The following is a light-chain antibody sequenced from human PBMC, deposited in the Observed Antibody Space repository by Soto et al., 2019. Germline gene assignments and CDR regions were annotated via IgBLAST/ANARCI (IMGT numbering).Light chain of an antibody. Sequence: QSVLTQPPSASGTPGQRVTISCSGSSSNIGSNYVYWYQQLPGTAPKLLIYRNNQRPSGVPDRFSGSKTDTSASLAISGLRSEDEADYYCAATDDSLSGVLFGGGTKLTVL. J-gene: IGLJ3*02. V-gene: IGLV1-47*01. CDR2: RNN. CDR1: SSNIGSNY. CDR3: AATDDSLSGVL.